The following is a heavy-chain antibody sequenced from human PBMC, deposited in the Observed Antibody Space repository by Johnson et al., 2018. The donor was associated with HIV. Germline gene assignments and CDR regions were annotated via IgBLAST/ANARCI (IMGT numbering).Heavy chain of an antibody. CDR2: ISSDGVTT. CDR3: ARYGSSSVGGNYAFDI. V-gene: IGHV3-74*02. J-gene: IGHJ3*02. D-gene: IGHD6-6*01. Sequence: VHLVESGGGLVQPGGSLRLSCAASGFTFSSYCMHWVRQAPGKGLVWVSRISSDGVTTTYADSVKGRFTISRDNAKNTLYLQMNILRPEDTAVYYCARYGSSSVGGNYAFDIWGQGTMVTVSS. CDR1: GFTFSSYC.